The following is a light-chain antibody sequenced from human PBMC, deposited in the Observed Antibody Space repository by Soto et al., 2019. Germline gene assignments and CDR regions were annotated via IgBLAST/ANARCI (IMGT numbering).Light chain of an antibody. J-gene: IGKJ1*01. CDR2: KAS. CDR1: QSLSSW. Sequence: DIQMTQSPSSLSASVGDRVTITCRASQSLSSWLAWYQQKPGKAPRLLIYKASNLESGVPSRFSGSGSGTEFTLTISSLQPDDFATYYCQQYNSDSRTFGQGTELDIK. CDR3: QQYNSDSRT. V-gene: IGKV1-5*03.